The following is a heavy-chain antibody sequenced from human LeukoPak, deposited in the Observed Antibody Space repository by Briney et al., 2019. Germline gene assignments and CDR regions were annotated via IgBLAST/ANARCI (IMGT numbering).Heavy chain of an antibody. V-gene: IGHV3-21*01. CDR2: ISSSSSYI. D-gene: IGHD6-19*01. J-gene: IGHJ4*02. CDR3: AGTSTVAGPVRY. Sequence: GGSLRLSCAASGFTFSSYSMNWVRQAPGKGLEWVSSISSSSSYIYYADSVKGRFTISRDNAKNSLYLQMNSLRAEDTAVYYRAGTSTVAGPVRYWGQGTLVTVSS. CDR1: GFTFSSYS.